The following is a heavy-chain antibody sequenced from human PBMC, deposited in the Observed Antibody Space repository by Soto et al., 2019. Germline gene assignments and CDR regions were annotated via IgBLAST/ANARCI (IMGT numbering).Heavy chain of an antibody. Sequence: GASVKVSCKASGYTFTSYAMHWVRQAPGQRLEWMGWINAGNGNTKYSQKFQGRVTITRDTSASTAYMELSSLRSEDTAVYYCARDLIEVTTLYYYYGMDVWGQGTTVTVSS. J-gene: IGHJ6*02. CDR2: INAGNGNT. CDR3: ARDLIEVTTLYYYYGMDV. V-gene: IGHV1-3*01. D-gene: IGHD4-17*01. CDR1: GYTFTSYA.